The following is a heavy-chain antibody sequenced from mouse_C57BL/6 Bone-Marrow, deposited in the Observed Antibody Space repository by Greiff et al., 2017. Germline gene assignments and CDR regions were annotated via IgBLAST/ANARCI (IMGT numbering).Heavy chain of an antibody. CDR1: GYTFTSYW. Sequence: EVQLQESGTVLARPGASVKMSCKTSGYTFTSYWMHWVKQRPGQGLEWIGAIYPGNSDTSYNQKFKGKAKLTAVTSASTAYMELSSLTSEDSSVYYCSREDLLLRYFDYWGQGTTLTVSS. V-gene: IGHV1-5*01. CDR2: IYPGNSDT. D-gene: IGHD1-1*01. J-gene: IGHJ2*01. CDR3: SREDLLLRYFDY.